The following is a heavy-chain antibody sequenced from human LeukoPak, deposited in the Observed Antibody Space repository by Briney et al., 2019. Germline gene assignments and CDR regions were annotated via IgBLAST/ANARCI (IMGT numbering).Heavy chain of an antibody. D-gene: IGHD2-8*01. CDR3: ARGVLGARDTFDI. J-gene: IGHJ3*02. Sequence: SETLSLTCTVSGDSISSDSYYWSWIRQPAGKGLEWIGRIYTSGSTNYNPSLKSRVTISVDTSKNQFSLKLSSVTAADTAMYYCARGVLGARDTFDIWGQGTKVTVSS. V-gene: IGHV4-61*02. CDR2: IYTSGST. CDR1: GDSISSDSYY.